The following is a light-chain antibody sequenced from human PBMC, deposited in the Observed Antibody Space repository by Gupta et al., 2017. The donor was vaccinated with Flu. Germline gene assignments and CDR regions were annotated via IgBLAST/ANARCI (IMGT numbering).Light chain of an antibody. CDR1: QIVKNNF. Sequence: GTLSLSPRERATPSCRASQIVKNNFLAWYQQKPGQAPRLLIYDASSRATGIPDRFTGSGSGTDFTLTIGRLEPEDFAVFYCQQDINSPGSFGGGTKMEI. CDR2: DAS. CDR3: QQDINSPGS. J-gene: IGKJ4*02. V-gene: IGKV3-20*01.